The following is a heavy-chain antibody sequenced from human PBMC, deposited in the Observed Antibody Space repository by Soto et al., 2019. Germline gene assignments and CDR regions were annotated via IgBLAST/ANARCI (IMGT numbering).Heavy chain of an antibody. Sequence: QVQLVESGGGVVQPGRSLRLSCAASGFTFSSYAMHWVRQAPGKGLEWVAVISYDGSNKYYADSVKGRFTISRDNSKNTLYLQMNSLRAEDTAVYYCARGGYYDSSGYHRTDYWGQGTLVTVSS. CDR3: ARGGYYDSSGYHRTDY. CDR2: ISYDGSNK. J-gene: IGHJ4*02. D-gene: IGHD3-22*01. V-gene: IGHV3-30-3*01. CDR1: GFTFSSYA.